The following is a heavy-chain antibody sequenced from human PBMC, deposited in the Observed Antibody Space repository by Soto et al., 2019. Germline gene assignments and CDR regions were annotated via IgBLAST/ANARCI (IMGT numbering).Heavy chain of an antibody. CDR3: ARARKYYDCELDP. J-gene: IGHJ5*02. V-gene: IGHV4-31*03. CDR2: ISNGGRT. Sequence: QVQLQESGPGLVKPSQTLSLTCTVSGDSISRGAYYWTWIRQHPVKGLEWIGYISNGGRTYCNPYLKSRLTISLDSSENQCSLRLTSVTAADTAMYYCARARKYYDCELDPWGQGTLVTVSS. D-gene: IGHD3-22*01. CDR1: GDSISRGAYY.